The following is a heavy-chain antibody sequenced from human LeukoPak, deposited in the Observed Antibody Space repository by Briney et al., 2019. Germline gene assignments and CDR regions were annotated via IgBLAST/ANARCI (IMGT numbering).Heavy chain of an antibody. V-gene: IGHV3-11*01. CDR1: GFTFSDYY. CDR2: ISSSGSTI. Sequence: GGSLRLSCAASGFTFSDYYMSWIRQAPGKGLEWVSYISSSGSTIYYADSVKGRFTISRDNAKNSLYLQMNSLRAEDTAVYYCAREATVSPISRTGWFDPWGQGTLVTASS. CDR3: AREATVSPISRTGWFDP. D-gene: IGHD1-14*01. J-gene: IGHJ5*02.